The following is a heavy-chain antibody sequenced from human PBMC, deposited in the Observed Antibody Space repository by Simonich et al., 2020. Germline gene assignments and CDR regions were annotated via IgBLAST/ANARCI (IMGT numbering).Heavy chain of an antibody. CDR1: GYSFTSYR. CDR2: INPGDSDT. CDR3: ARQLNDFDI. J-gene: IGHJ3*02. D-gene: IGHD1-1*01. Sequence: EVQLVQSGAEVKKPGESLKIPCKGSGYSFTSYRIGWLRLMPGKGLEWMGIINPGDSDTRYSPSFHGHATISADKSSTTAYLQWSSRKASDTAMYYCARQLNDFDIWGQGTMVTVSS. V-gene: IGHV5-51*01.